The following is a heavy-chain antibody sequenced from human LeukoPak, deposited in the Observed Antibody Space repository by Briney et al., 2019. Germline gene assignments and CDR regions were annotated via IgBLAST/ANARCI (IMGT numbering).Heavy chain of an antibody. CDR1: GXTFSNYW. CDR2: INGDGIST. J-gene: IGHJ4*02. V-gene: IGHV3-74*01. CDR3: ARDVGNFDY. Sequence: SGRSLRLSCAASGXTFSNYWMHWVRQAPGKGLVCVSRINGDGISTGYADSVKGRFTVSRDNAKKTLYLQMNSLRAEDTAVYYCARDVGNFDYWGQGTLVTVSS.